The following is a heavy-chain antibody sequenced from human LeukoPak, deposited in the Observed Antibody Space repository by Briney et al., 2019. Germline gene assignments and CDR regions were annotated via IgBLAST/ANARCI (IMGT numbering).Heavy chain of an antibody. Sequence: PGGSLRLSCAASGFTFISYGMHWVRQAPGKGLEWVAFIRFDGSNKYYADSVKGRFTISRDNSKNTLYLQMNSLRAEDTAVYYCAKGQGGIVVVVAAMAFDIWGQGTMVTVSS. CDR3: AKGQGGIVVVVAAMAFDI. CDR1: GFTFISYG. CDR2: IRFDGSNK. V-gene: IGHV3-30*02. D-gene: IGHD2-15*01. J-gene: IGHJ3*02.